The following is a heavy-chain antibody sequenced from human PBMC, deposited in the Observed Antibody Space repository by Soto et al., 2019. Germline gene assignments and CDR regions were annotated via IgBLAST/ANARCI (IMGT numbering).Heavy chain of an antibody. CDR3: ARDRYSYDSRAYQGVDWYFDL. D-gene: IGHD3-22*01. V-gene: IGHV3-33*01. CDR1: GFIFSNYG. CDR2: IWYDGSHE. J-gene: IGHJ2*01. Sequence: LRLSCAASGFIFSNYGMHWVRQAPGKGLEWVAVIWYDGSHESYADSVKGRFTISRDNSKNTLFLQMNSLRAEDTAVYYCARDRYSYDSRAYQGVDWYFDLWGRGTLVTVSS.